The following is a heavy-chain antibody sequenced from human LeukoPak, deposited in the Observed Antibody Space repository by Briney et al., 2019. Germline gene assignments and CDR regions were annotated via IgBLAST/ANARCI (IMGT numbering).Heavy chain of an antibody. Sequence: GGSLRLSCAASGFTFSSYAMSWVRQAPGKGLEWVSAISGSGGSTYYADSVKGRFTISRDNSKNRLYLKMNSLRAEDTAVYYCAKNIVVVVAATRGFDYWGQGTLVTVSS. V-gene: IGHV3-23*01. CDR3: AKNIVVVVAATRGFDY. D-gene: IGHD2-15*01. J-gene: IGHJ4*02. CDR1: GFTFSSYA. CDR2: ISGSGGST.